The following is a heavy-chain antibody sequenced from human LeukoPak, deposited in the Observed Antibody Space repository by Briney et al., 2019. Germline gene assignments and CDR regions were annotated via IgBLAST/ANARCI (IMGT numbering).Heavy chain of an antibody. CDR3: ARVELVSRDAFDI. CDR1: GFTFSSYG. J-gene: IGHJ3*02. D-gene: IGHD3/OR15-3a*01. Sequence: PGGSLRLSCAASGFTFSSYGMHWVRQAPGKGLEWVAFIRYDGSNKYYADSVKGRFTISRDNSKNTLYLQMNSLRAEDTAVYYCARVELVSRDAFDIWGQGTMVTVSS. CDR2: IRYDGSNK. V-gene: IGHV3-30*02.